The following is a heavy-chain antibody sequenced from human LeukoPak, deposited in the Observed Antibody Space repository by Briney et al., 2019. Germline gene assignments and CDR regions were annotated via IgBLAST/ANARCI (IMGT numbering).Heavy chain of an antibody. CDR3: ARVWGIAPDY. CDR2: INRDGTIT. D-gene: IGHD6-13*01. J-gene: IGHJ4*02. Sequence: PGGSLRLSCAASGFTFSTYWMHWVRQTPGKGLVWVSRINRDGTITIYADSVKGRFTISRDNAKNTLYLQMNSLRAEDTAVYYCARVWGIAPDYWGQGTLVTVSS. CDR1: GFTFSTYW. V-gene: IGHV3-74*01.